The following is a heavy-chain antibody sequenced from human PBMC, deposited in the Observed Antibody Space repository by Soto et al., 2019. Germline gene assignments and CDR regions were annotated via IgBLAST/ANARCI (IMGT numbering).Heavy chain of an antibody. CDR3: ARGWGIAAPGPNWFDP. CDR1: GYSLSGYY. CDR2: INPNSGGT. J-gene: IGHJ5*02. Sequence: GASVKVSCKASGYSLSGYYLHWVRQAPGQGPEWMGWINPNSGGTKYVQKFQGRVTMTRDTSISTVYLELSRLRSDDTAVYYCARGWGIAAPGPNWFDPWGQGTLVNVSS. V-gene: IGHV1-2*02. D-gene: IGHD6-13*01.